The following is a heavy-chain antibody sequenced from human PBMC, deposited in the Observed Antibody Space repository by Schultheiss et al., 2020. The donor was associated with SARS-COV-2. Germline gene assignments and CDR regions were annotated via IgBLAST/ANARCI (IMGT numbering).Heavy chain of an antibody. J-gene: IGHJ5*02. CDR2: IHDSGIT. V-gene: IGHV4-59*08. CDR1: GVSISSYC. Sequence: SETLSLTCTVSGVSISSYCWNWIRQSPGKGLEWIGFIHDSGITNYNPSLKSRVTISVDTSKNQFSLKLTSVIAADTAVYYCARRRSDGNWWLDTWGQGTLVTVS. CDR3: ARRRSDGNWWLDT. D-gene: IGHD2-8*02.